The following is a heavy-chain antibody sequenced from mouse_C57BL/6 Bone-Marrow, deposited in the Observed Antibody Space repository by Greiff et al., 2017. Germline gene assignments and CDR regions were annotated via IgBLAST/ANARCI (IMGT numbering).Heavy chain of an antibody. CDR2: INPSSGYT. CDR3: ARSFIYYGNYVLDY. D-gene: IGHD2-1*01. Sequence: VQLQQSGAELARPGASVKMSCKASGYTFTSYTMHWVKQRPGQGLEWIGYINPSSGYTKYNQKFKDKATLTAEKSSSTAYMKLSSLTSEDSAVYYCARSFIYYGNYVLDYWGQGTTLTVSS. CDR1: GYTFTSYT. J-gene: IGHJ2*01. V-gene: IGHV1-4*01.